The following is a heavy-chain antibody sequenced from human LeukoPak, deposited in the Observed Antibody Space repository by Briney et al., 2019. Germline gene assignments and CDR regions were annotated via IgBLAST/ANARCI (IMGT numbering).Heavy chain of an antibody. Sequence: GGSLRLSCAASGFTVSSNYMSWVRQAPGKGLEWVSIIYSGGSTYYPDSVKGRFTISRDSSKNTLYLQMNSLRAEDTAVYYCARSPDILTGENFDYWGQGTLVTVSS. CDR2: IYSGGST. V-gene: IGHV3-53*01. D-gene: IGHD3-9*01. CDR1: GFTVSSNY. J-gene: IGHJ4*02. CDR3: ARSPDILTGENFDY.